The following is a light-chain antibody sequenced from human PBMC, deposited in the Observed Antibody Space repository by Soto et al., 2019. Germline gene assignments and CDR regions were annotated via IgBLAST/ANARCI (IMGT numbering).Light chain of an antibody. CDR1: ESVSSK. CDR3: QQYDSSPKT. Sequence: EIVMTQSPATLSVSPGERATLSCRASESVSSKLVWYQQKPGQAPRLLIYGASSRATGIPDRFSGSGSGTDFTLTISRLEPEDFAVYYCQQYDSSPKTFGQGTKVDI. V-gene: IGKV3-20*01. J-gene: IGKJ1*01. CDR2: GAS.